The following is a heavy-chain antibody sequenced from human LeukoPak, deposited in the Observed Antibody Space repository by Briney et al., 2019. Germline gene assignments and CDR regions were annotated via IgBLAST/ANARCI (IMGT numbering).Heavy chain of an antibody. J-gene: IGHJ6*02. D-gene: IGHD2-15*01. Sequence: SQTLSLTCAVSGDSISSDGYSWSWIRQPPGKGLKWIGYIYHSGSTYYNPSLKSRVTISVDRSKNQFSLKLSSATAADTAVYYCARETRYCSGGSCYSGMDVWGQGTTVTVSS. CDR3: ARETRYCSGGSCYSGMDV. V-gene: IGHV4-30-2*01. CDR1: GDSISSDGYS. CDR2: IYHSGST.